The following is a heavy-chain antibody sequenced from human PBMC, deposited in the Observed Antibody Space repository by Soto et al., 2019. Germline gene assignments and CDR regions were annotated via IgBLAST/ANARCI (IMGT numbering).Heavy chain of an antibody. CDR1: GFTFNNYG. Sequence: GGSLRLSCAASGFTFNNYGMLWVRQAPGKGLEWVVVISFDGGNTHYADSVKGRFTISRDNSKNTLYLQMNSLRAEDTAVYYCAKEIEMATTPGFDYWGQGT. D-gene: IGHD5-12*01. V-gene: IGHV3-30*18. J-gene: IGHJ4*02. CDR2: ISFDGGNT. CDR3: AKEIEMATTPGFDY.